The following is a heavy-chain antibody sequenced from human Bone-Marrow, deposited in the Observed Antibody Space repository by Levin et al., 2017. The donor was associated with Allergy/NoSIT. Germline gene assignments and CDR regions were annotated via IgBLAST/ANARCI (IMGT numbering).Heavy chain of an antibody. Sequence: PGGSLRLSCVASGFTFNIYGMHWVRQAPGKGLEWVAVISYDESEKYYADSVKGRFTLSRDNSKNTLFLQMNSLTAEDTAVYYCAKFRSTVTVDFDSWGQGTLVTVSS. D-gene: IGHD4-17*01. CDR1: GFTFNIYG. J-gene: IGHJ4*02. CDR3: AKFRSTVTVDFDS. CDR2: ISYDESEK. V-gene: IGHV3-30*18.